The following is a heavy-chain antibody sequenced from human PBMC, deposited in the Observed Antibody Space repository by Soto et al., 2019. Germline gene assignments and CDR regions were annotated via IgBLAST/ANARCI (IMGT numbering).Heavy chain of an antibody. CDR3: ARGYYDILTGYHNPFDY. Sequence: ASVKVSCKASGYTFTSYYMHWVRQAPGQGLEWVGIINPSGGSTSYAQKFQGRVTMTRDTSTSTVYMELSSLSSEETAVYYCARGYYDILTGYHNPFDYWGQGTRFTLSS. J-gene: IGHJ4*02. V-gene: IGHV1-46*01. D-gene: IGHD3-9*01. CDR1: GYTFTSYY. CDR2: INPSGGST.